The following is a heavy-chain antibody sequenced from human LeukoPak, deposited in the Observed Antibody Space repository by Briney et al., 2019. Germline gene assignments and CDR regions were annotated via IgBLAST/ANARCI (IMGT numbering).Heavy chain of an antibody. CDR2: IYSGGST. D-gene: IGHD3-9*01. CDR3: ARVLSGDAYMP. CDR1: GFTVSSNY. Sequence: PGGSLRLSCAASGFTVSSNYMSWVRQAPGKGLEWVSVIYSGGSTYYADSVKGRFTISRDNSKNTLYLQMNSLRAEDTAVYYCARVLSGDAYMPWGQGTLVTVSS. V-gene: IGHV3-53*01. J-gene: IGHJ5*02.